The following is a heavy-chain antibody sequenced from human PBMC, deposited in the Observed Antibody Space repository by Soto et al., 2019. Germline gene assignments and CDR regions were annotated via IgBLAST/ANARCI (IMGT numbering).Heavy chain of an antibody. CDR2: IFYSGTI. CDR3: ARHFGSSGYLPL. CDR1: GVSISSYY. V-gene: IGHV4-59*08. Sequence: PSETLSLTCTVSGVSISSYYWSWIRQPPGKGLEWIGSIFYSGTINYNPSLKSRVTISEDTSKNHFSLNLSSVSAADTAVYYCARHFGSSGYLPLWGQGTQVTVSS. D-gene: IGHD3-22*01. J-gene: IGHJ4*02.